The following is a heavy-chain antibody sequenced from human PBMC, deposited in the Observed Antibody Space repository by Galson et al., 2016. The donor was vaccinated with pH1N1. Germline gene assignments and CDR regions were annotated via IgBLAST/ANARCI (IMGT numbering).Heavy chain of an antibody. J-gene: IGHJ4*02. Sequence: SLRLSCAASGFIFSDYWMSWDRQAPGKGLEWVAKINQDGSRKYYVDSMKGRCTISRDNAENSLSLQMNSLRAEDTALYYCATEDYYTSLYWGQGILVTVSS. CDR2: INQDGSRK. V-gene: IGHV3-7*01. CDR3: ATEDYYTSLY. CDR1: GFIFSDYW. D-gene: IGHD1-26*01.